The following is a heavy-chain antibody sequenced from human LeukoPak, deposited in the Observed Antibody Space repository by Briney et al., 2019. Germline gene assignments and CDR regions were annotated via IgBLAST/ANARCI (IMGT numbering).Heavy chain of an antibody. CDR2: ISAYNGNT. CDR3: ARGGEGRIWYSSGWDGLDY. D-gene: IGHD6-19*01. Sequence: ASVKVSCKASGYTFTSYGISWVRQAPGQGLEWMGWISAYNGNTNYAQKLQGRVTMTTDTSTSTAYMELRSLRSDDTAVYYCARGGEGRIWYSSGWDGLDYWGQGTLVTVSS. V-gene: IGHV1-18*01. J-gene: IGHJ4*02. CDR1: GYTFTSYG.